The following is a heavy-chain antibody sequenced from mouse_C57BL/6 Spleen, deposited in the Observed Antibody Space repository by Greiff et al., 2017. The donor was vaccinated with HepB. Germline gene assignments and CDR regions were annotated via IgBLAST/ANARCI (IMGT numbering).Heavy chain of an antibody. CDR3: AIPYGAY. CDR1: GYTFTDYY. J-gene: IGHJ3*01. Sequence: EVQLQQSGPELVKPGASVKISCKASGYTFTDYYMNWVKQSHGKSLEWIGDINPNNGGTSYNQKFKGKATLTVDKSSSTAYMELRSLTSVDSAVYYCAIPYGAYWGQGTLVTVSA. CDR2: INPNNGGT. D-gene: IGHD1-1*02. V-gene: IGHV1-26*01.